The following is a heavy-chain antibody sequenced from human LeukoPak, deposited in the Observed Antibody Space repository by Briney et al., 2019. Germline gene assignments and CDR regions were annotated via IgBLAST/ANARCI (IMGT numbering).Heavy chain of an antibody. CDR2: ISYDGSDK. J-gene: IGHJ4*02. CDR3: ARDLGGCYYDSHR. D-gene: IGHD3-22*01. CDR1: GFTFGSHA. V-gene: IGHV3-30-3*01. Sequence: GGSLRLSCAASGFTFGSHAMHWVRQAPGKGLEWVAIISYDGSDKFYADSVKGRFTISRDNSKNTLYLQMNSLRAEDTAVYYCARDLGGCYYDSHRWGQGTLVTVSS.